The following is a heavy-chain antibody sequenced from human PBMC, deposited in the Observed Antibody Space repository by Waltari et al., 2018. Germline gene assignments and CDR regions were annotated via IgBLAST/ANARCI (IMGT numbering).Heavy chain of an antibody. Sequence: EVQLVESGGGLVKPGGSLRLSCAASGFTFSSYSMHWVRQVPGQGLAWGSSSSSSSSYIFYAGSVKGRFTIARENAKSSLDLQMNSLGAEDTAVYYGARGLSGGYVGIETGEGYWGQGTLVTVSS. V-gene: IGHV3-21*01. J-gene: IGHJ4*02. D-gene: IGHD1-26*01. CDR2: SSSSSSYI. CDR3: ARGLSGGYVGIETGEGY. CDR1: GFTFSSYS.